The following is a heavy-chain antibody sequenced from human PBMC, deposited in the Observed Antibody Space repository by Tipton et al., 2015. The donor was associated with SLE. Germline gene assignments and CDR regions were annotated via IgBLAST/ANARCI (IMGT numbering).Heavy chain of an antibody. V-gene: IGHV3-48*01. CDR2: ISGSSDII. CDR1: GFTFSSYS. CDR3: ARVWSDYSGGDY. Sequence: SLRLSCAASGFTFSSYSMNWVRQAPGKGLEWVSYISGSSDIIYYAESVKGRFTISRDNVKNSLFLQMNSLRAEDTAVYYCARVWSDYSGGDYWGQGTLVTVAS. J-gene: IGHJ4*02. D-gene: IGHD3-3*01.